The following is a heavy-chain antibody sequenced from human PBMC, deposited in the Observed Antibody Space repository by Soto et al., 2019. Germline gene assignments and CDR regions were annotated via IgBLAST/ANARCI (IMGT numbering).Heavy chain of an antibody. CDR3: ATYVVVVAAKDPFDI. Sequence: GASVKVSCKASGYTFTSYDINWVRQATGQGLEWMGWMNPNSGNTGYAQKFQGRVTMTRNTSISTAYMELSSLRSEDTAVYYCATYVVVVAAKDPFDIWGQGTMVTVSS. CDR2: MNPNSGNT. J-gene: IGHJ3*02. D-gene: IGHD2-15*01. CDR1: GYTFTSYD. V-gene: IGHV1-8*01.